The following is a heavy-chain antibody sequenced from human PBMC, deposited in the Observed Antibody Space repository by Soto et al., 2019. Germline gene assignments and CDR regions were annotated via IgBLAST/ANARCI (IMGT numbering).Heavy chain of an antibody. Sequence: NPSETLSLTCTVSGGSISSNYWSWIRQPPGKGLEWIGYIYYSGSTNYNPSLKSRVSISVDTSRNQFSLNLTSVTAADTAVYYCVRGGDLGIFLYFDYWGQGTMVTVYS. CDR2: IYYSGST. V-gene: IGHV4-59*01. J-gene: IGHJ4*02. CDR3: VRGGDLGIFLYFDY. CDR1: GGSISSNY. D-gene: IGHD3-3*01.